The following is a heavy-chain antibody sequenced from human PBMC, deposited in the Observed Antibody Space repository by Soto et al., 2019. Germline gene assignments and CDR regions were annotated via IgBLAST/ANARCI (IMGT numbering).Heavy chain of an antibody. CDR3: ASPSYYYGSGSSIKGVNWFDP. CDR2: IYYSGST. D-gene: IGHD3-10*01. J-gene: IGHJ5*02. CDR1: GGSISSSSYY. V-gene: IGHV4-39*01. Sequence: QLQLQESGPGLVKPSETLSLTCTVSGGSISSSSYYWGWIRQPPGKGLEWIGSIYYSGSTYYNPSLKSRVTISVDTSKNQFSLKLSSVTAADTAVYYCASPSYYYGSGSSIKGVNWFDPWGQGTLVTVSS.